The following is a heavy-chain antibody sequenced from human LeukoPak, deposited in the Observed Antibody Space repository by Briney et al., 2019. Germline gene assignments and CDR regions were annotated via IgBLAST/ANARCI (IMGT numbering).Heavy chain of an antibody. CDR3: AKDRDSSGYFVFDH. D-gene: IGHD3-22*01. J-gene: IGHJ4*02. Sequence: GGSLRLSCAASGFTFSSYGMHWVRQAPGQGLEWVAVISYDGSNKYYADSVKGRFTLSRDNSKNTLYLRMNSLRAEDTAVYHCAKDRDSSGYFVFDHWGQGTLVTVSS. CDR1: GFTFSSYG. CDR2: ISYDGSNK. V-gene: IGHV3-30*18.